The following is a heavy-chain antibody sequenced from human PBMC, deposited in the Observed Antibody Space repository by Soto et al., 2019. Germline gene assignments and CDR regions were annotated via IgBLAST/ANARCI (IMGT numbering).Heavy chain of an antibody. Sequence: QVQLQESGPGLVKPSQTLSLTCTVSGGSINTGGYYWGWIRHLPGEGLEWIGHIFYTGTAYYNPSIRSRVTVYIYTSANPFYLHMYSVTAADTAMYYCARRLDDTPETFFNWFDPWGQGILVTVSS. CDR1: GGSINTGGYY. J-gene: IGHJ5*02. CDR2: IFYTGTA. CDR3: ARRLDDTPETFFNWFDP. V-gene: IGHV4-31*03. D-gene: IGHD2-15*01.